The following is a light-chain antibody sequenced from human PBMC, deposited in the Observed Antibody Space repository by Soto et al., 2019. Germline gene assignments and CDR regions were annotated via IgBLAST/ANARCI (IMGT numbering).Light chain of an antibody. CDR3: SSYTNINTRACV. J-gene: IGLJ7*01. Sequence: QSALTQPASVSGSPGQSITISGTGTSGDIGSYNRVSWYQQHPGKAPKLIIYEVTDRPSGVSNRFSGYKSGNTASLTISGLQAEDEAEYYCSSYTNINTRACVFGTGTQLTVL. CDR2: EVT. V-gene: IGLV2-14*01. CDR1: SGDIGSYNR.